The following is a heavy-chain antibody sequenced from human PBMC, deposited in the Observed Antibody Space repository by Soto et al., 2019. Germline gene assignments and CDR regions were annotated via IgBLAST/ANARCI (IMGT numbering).Heavy chain of an antibody. D-gene: IGHD3-22*01. CDR2: IKPDGSQK. CDR1: GFTFRSYW. J-gene: IGHJ3*02. CDR3: ARGDYYDDSGPFSDAFDI. Sequence: PGGSLRLSCAASGFTFRSYWRSWVRQTPGKGLEWLANIKPDGSQKGNVDSVKGRFTISRDNAKNSLYLQRNSLRAEGTAVYYCARGDYYDDSGPFSDAFDIWGQGTMVTVSS. V-gene: IGHV3-7*04.